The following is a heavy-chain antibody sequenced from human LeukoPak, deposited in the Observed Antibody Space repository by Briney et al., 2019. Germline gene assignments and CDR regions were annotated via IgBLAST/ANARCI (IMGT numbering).Heavy chain of an antibody. J-gene: IGHJ4*02. V-gene: IGHV4-34*01. D-gene: IGHD3-10*01. CDR2: INHSGST. CDR3: ARDPPSGSYSIDY. CDR1: GGSFSGYY. Sequence: SETLSLTCAVYGGSFSGYYWSWIRQPPGKGLEWIGEINHSGSTNYNPSLKSRVTISVDTSKNQFSLKLSSVTAADTAVYYCARDPPSGSYSIDYWGQRILVTVSS.